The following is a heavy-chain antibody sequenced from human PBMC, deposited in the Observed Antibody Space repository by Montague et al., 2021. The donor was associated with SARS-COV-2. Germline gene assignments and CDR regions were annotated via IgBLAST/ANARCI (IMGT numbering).Heavy chain of an antibody. D-gene: IGHD5-12*01. J-gene: IGHJ4*02. V-gene: IGHV4-34*01. Sequence: SETLSLTCAVYGGSFSGYYWSWIRQPPGKGLEWIWEINHSGSTNYNPSLKIRVTISVDTSKNQFSLKLSSVTAADTAVYYCAREVGRGYSGYEGEYWGQGTLVTVSS. CDR1: GGSFSGYY. CDR2: INHSGST. CDR3: AREVGRGYSGYEGEY.